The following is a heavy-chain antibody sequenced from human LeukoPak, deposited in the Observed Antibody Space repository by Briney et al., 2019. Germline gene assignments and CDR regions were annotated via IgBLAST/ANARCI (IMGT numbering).Heavy chain of an antibody. Sequence: TGGSLRLSCAASGFTVSSNYMSWVRQAPGKGLEWVSVIYSGGSTYYADSVKGRFTISRDNSKNTLYLQMNSLRAEDTAVYYCARALANYYDSSGYPDYWGQGTLVTVSS. V-gene: IGHV3-53*01. J-gene: IGHJ4*02. CDR2: IYSGGST. CDR3: ARALANYYDSSGYPDY. D-gene: IGHD3-22*01. CDR1: GFTVSSNY.